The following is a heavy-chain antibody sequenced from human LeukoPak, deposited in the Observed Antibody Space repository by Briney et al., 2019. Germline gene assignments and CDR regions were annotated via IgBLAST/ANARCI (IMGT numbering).Heavy chain of an antibody. Sequence: ASVKVSCKASGYTFTDYYMHWVRQAPGQGLEWMGWINPNSGGTNFARKFQGRVAMTRDTSISTAYMELGSLRSDDTAVYYCARARGQLVHYFDSWGQGTLVTVSS. J-gene: IGHJ4*02. V-gene: IGHV1-2*02. CDR3: ARARGQLVHYFDS. D-gene: IGHD6-6*01. CDR2: INPNSGGT. CDR1: GYTFTDYY.